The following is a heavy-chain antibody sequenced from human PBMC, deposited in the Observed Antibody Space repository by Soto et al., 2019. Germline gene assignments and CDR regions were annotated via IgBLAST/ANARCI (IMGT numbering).Heavy chain of an antibody. CDR1: GITFSSYA. J-gene: IGHJ4*02. D-gene: IGHD6-19*01. CDR3: AKARGMGSGWFHFDY. V-gene: IGHV3-23*01. CDR2: ISAGGGST. Sequence: EVQLLESGGGVVQPGGSLRLSCAASGITFSSYAMSWVRQAPGKGPEWVSIISAGGGSTYYADSVKGRFIISRDNSKHTLYLRVNSLRAEDTAVYYCAKARGMGSGWFHFDYWGQGTLVTVSS.